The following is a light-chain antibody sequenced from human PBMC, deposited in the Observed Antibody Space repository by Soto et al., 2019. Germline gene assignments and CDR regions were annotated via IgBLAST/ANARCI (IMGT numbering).Light chain of an antibody. CDR2: ATS. Sequence: IQMTPSPSSVSASVGDRVTMTCRASQGVGGWLAWYQQKPGKXXKXXIYATSSLHSGVPSRFSGSGSGTDFTLSISSLQPEDFATYYCQQTHSLPLSFGPGTKVDIK. CDR1: QGVGGW. CDR3: QQTHSLPLS. J-gene: IGKJ3*01. V-gene: IGKV1-12*01.